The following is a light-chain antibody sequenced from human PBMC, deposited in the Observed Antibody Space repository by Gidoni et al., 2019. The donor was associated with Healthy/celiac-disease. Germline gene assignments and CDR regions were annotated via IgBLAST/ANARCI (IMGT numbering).Light chain of an antibody. CDR3: QQSYSTWYT. J-gene: IGKJ2*01. Sequence: DIQMTQSPSSLSASVGDRVTITCRASQSISSYLNWYQQKPGKAHKLLIYAASSLQSGVPSRFSGSGSGTDFTLTISSLQPEDFATYYCQQSYSTWYTFGQGTKLEIK. CDR2: AAS. V-gene: IGKV1-39*01. CDR1: QSISSY.